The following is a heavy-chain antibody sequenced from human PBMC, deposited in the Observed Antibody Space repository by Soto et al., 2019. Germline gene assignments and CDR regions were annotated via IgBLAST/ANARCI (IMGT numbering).Heavy chain of an antibody. CDR3: ATVHNTSRSFDC. V-gene: IGHV3-23*01. CDR1: AFTITSSA. J-gene: IGHJ4*02. D-gene: IGHD1-20*01. Sequence: PRESLLLSWVPSAFTITSSAMSWARQAPGKGLEWVSTTGISGRTTYYADSVEGRFTVSRDDSKNTLDLQMSSLRAEDTAVYYCATVHNTSRSFDCWGQGTTVTVSS. CDR2: TGISGRTT.